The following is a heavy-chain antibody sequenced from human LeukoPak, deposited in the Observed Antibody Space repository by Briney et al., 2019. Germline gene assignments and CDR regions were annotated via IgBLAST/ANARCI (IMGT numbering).Heavy chain of an antibody. CDR2: ISDDGSNK. CDR3: ARDREALDY. J-gene: IGHJ4*02. Sequence: GGSLRLSCAASGFTFSSYAMHWVRQAPGKGLEWVAVISDDGSNKYYADSVKGRFTISRDNSKNTLYLQMNSLRAEDTAVYYCARDREALDYWGQGTLVTVSS. CDR1: GFTFSSYA. D-gene: IGHD1-26*01. V-gene: IGHV3-30*04.